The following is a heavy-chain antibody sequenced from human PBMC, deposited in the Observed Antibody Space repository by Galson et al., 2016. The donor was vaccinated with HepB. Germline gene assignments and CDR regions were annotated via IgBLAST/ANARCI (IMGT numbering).Heavy chain of an antibody. CDR3: ARGNYYGSGPWFDP. Sequence: ETLSLTCNVSGGSVSSGSHYWNWIRQPPGKGLQWIGYIHYSGSTSYNPSLKIQITISVDTSKNHFSLRLTSVTAADTAVYFCARGNYYGSGPWFDPWGQGTLVTVSS. J-gene: IGHJ5*02. CDR2: IHYSGST. CDR1: GGSVSSGSHY. V-gene: IGHV4-61*03. D-gene: IGHD3-10*01.